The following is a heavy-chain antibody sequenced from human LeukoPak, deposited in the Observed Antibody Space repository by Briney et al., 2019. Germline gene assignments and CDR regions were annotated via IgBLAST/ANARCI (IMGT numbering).Heavy chain of an antibody. V-gene: IGHV1-2*02. CDR3: ARDPTRGDLSVY. D-gene: IGHD7-27*01. CDR1: GYTFTGYY. Sequence: ASVKVSCKASGYTFTGYYMHWVRQAPGQGLEWMGWINPNSGGTNCAQKFQGRVTMTRDTSISTAYMELSRLRSDDTAVYYCARDPTRGDLSVYWGQGTLVTVSS. CDR2: INPNSGGT. J-gene: IGHJ4*02.